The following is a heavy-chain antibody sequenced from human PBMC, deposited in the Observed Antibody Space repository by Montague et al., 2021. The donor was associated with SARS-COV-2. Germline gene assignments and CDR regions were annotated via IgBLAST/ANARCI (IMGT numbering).Heavy chain of an antibody. D-gene: IGHD1-26*01. V-gene: IGHV4-39*01. CDR3: ARKGGGSYYNGFDP. CDR1: GGSISSSSYY. CDR2: IYYSGST. Sequence: SETLSLTCTVSGGSISSSSYYWGWIRQPPGKGLEWIGSIYYSGSTYYNPSLKSRVTISVDTSKNQFSLKLSSVTAADTAVYYCARKGGGSYYNGFDPWGQGTLVTVFS. J-gene: IGHJ5*02.